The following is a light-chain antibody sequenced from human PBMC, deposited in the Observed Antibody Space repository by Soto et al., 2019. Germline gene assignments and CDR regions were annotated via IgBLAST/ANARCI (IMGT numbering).Light chain of an antibody. V-gene: IGKV3-11*01. CDR1: QSVSSY. J-gene: IGKJ2*01. CDR2: DAS. CDR3: QQRSNWPPYT. Sequence: EIVLSQSPATLSLSPGGRATLSCRASQSVSSYLAWYQQKPGQAPRLLIYDASNRATGIPARCSGSGSGTDFTLTISSLEPEDFAVYYCQQRSNWPPYTFGQGTKLEIK.